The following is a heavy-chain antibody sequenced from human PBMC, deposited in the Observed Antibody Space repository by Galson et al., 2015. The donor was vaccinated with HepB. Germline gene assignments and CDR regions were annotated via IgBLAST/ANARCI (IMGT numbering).Heavy chain of an antibody. Sequence: SLRLSCAASGFTFSDAWMSWVRQAPGKGLEWIGFIKVKVDGGTTDYAAPVKGRFTISSDDSKNTLYLQMDSLKTEDTAVYYCTTDLGSGWYARWGQGIPVTVSS. V-gene: IGHV3-15*01. D-gene: IGHD6-19*01. J-gene: IGHJ4*02. CDR1: GFTFSDAW. CDR2: IKVKVDGGTT. CDR3: TTDLGSGWYAR.